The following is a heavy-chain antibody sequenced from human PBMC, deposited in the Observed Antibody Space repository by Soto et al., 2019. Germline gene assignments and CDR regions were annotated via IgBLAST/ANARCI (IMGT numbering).Heavy chain of an antibody. CDR1: GGSISSSSYY. Sequence: QLQLQESGPGLVKPSETLSLTCTVSGGSISSSSYYWGWIRQPPGKGLEWIGSIYYSGSTYYNPSLKSRVTISVDTSKNQFSLKLSSVTAADTAVYYCASLRGYSYGPIDYWGQGTLVTVSS. V-gene: IGHV4-39*01. J-gene: IGHJ4*02. CDR2: IYYSGST. CDR3: ASLRGYSYGPIDY. D-gene: IGHD5-18*01.